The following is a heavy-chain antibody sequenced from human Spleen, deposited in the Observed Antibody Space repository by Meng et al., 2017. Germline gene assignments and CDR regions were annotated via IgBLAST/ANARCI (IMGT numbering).Heavy chain of an antibody. J-gene: IGHJ4*02. CDR3: ARGPTTMAHDFDY. CDR1: GGSFSDYY. D-gene: IGHD4-11*01. Sequence: QGQLQQRGAGLLKPSETLSLTCVVSGGSFSDYYWSWIRQPPEKGLEWIGEINHSGSTNYNPSLESRATISVDTSQNNLSLKLSSVTAADSAVYYCARGPTTMAHDFDYWGQGTLVTASS. V-gene: IGHV4-34*01. CDR2: INHSGST.